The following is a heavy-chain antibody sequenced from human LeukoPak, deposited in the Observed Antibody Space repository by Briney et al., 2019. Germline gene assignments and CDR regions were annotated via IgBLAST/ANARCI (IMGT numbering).Heavy chain of an antibody. Sequence: GGSLRLSCVASGFSFRNYAIHWVRQAPGKGLEYVSVTNTDGRITYYADSVKGRFTISRDNSKNTVYLQMGSLRGEDMAVYYCTRDGGSFCDFDYWGQGALVTVSS. CDR1: GFSFRNYA. V-gene: IGHV3-64*02. J-gene: IGHJ4*02. CDR2: TNTDGRIT. D-gene: IGHD1-26*01. CDR3: TRDGGSFCDFDY.